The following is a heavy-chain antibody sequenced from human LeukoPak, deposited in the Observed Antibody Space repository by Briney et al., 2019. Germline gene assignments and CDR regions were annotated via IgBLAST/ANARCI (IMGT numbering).Heavy chain of an antibody. D-gene: IGHD6-6*01. J-gene: IGHJ4*02. CDR3: ARGEWSSSPFDY. Sequence: PGGSLRLSCAASGFTFSRNSMNWVRQAPGKGLEWVSSISTSSSYIDYADSMKGRFTISRDNAKNSLYLQMNSLKAEDTAVYYCARGEWSSSPFDYWGQGTLVTVSS. CDR2: ISTSSSYI. V-gene: IGHV3-21*01. CDR1: GFTFSRNS.